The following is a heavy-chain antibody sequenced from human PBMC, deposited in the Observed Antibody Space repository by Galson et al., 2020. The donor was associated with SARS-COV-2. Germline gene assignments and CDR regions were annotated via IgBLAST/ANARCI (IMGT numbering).Heavy chain of an antibody. CDR2: ISTYNGNT. Sequence: ASVKVSCKASGYTFTTYGISWVRQAPGQGLEWMGWISTYNGNTDYAQKLQGRVTMTTDTSTSTAYMELRSLRSDDTAVYYCARDTTIFGVVIPRSDGMDVWGQGTTVTVSS. CDR1: GYTFTTYG. CDR3: ARDTTIFGVVIPRSDGMDV. J-gene: IGHJ6*02. V-gene: IGHV1-18*01. D-gene: IGHD3-3*01.